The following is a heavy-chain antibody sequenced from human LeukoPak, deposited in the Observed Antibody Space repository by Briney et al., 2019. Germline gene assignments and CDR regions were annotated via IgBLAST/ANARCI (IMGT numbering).Heavy chain of an antibody. CDR3: AKASLGSCTGAKCYHFDN. CDR2: FSGPMGTT. D-gene: IGHD2-8*02. Sequence: TGRSLRLSCVASGFTFNRYAMSWVRHVPGKRLEWVSTFSGPMGTTYYAPSVRGRFTMSRDNSKNTLSLQMNSLRAEDTAIYYCAKASLGSCTGAKCYHFDNWGQGTLVTVSS. J-gene: IGHJ4*02. V-gene: IGHV3-23*01. CDR1: GFTFNRYA.